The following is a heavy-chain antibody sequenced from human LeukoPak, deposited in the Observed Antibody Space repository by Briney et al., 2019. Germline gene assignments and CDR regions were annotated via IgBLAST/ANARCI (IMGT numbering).Heavy chain of an antibody. Sequence: GGSLRLSCAASGFTFSDYYMSWIRQAPGKGLEWVSYISNSGNTINYADSLKGRVTISRDKSKNTLYLLLKTLRAENTAVYYCAKDLREYTSSPRNAFHIWGQGTMVTVSS. J-gene: IGHJ3*02. V-gene: IGHV3-11*01. CDR1: GFTFSDYY. CDR2: ISNSGNTI. CDR3: AKDLREYTSSPRNAFHI. D-gene: IGHD6-6*01.